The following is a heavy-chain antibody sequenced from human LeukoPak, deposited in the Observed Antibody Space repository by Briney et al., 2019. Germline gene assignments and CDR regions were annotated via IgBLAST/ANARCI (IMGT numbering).Heavy chain of an antibody. CDR3: ARTLGGGYSSGWFDY. CDR1: GYTFTSYY. CDR2: INPSGGST. V-gene: IGHV1-46*01. J-gene: IGHJ4*02. Sequence: ASVKVSCKASGYTFTSYYMHWVRQAPGQGLEWMGIINPSGGSTSYAQKFQGRVTMTRDTSTSTVYMELCSLRSEDTAVYYCARTLGGGYSSGWFDYWGQGTLVTVSS. D-gene: IGHD6-19*01.